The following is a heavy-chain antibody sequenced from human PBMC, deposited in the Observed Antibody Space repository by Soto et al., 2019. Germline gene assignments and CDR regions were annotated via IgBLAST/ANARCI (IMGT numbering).Heavy chain of an antibody. CDR3: AKTANGWFSAFDI. Sequence: GGSLRLSCAASGFSVSSNYMSWVRQAPGKGLEWVSVIYIGGSPYYADSVQGRFTISRDNFENTVYLQMNSLRAEDTAVYYCAKTANGWFSAFDIWGQGTMVTVSS. V-gene: IGHV3-66*01. CDR2: IYIGGSP. J-gene: IGHJ3*02. D-gene: IGHD6-19*01. CDR1: GFSVSSNY.